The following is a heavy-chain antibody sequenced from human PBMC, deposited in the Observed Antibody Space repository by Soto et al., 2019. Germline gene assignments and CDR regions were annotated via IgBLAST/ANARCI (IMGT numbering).Heavy chain of an antibody. CDR3: ARHQRDDASRKIDC. Sequence: PGESLKISCQGSGYSFTSNWIGWVRQMPGKGLEWMGIINPADSEIKYSPSFQGQVTISADKSIGTAYLQWSSLKASDTAMYYCARHQRDDASRKIDCWGQGTLVTVSS. V-gene: IGHV5-51*01. CDR1: GYSFTSNW. D-gene: IGHD3-16*01. J-gene: IGHJ4*02. CDR2: INPADSEI.